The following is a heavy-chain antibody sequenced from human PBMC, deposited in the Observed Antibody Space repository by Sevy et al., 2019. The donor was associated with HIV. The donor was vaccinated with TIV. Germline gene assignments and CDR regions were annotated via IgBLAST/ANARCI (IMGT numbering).Heavy chain of an antibody. CDR2: ISNSGTNI. Sequence: GGSLRLSCAASGFRFSSYEMNWVRQAPGKGLEWVASISNSGTNIYYSDSVRGRFTISRDTAKNSLYLQMNSLRAEDTAVYYRARDLPPSATTVAHFDYWGQGTLVTVSS. CDR3: ARDLPPSATTVAHFDY. CDR1: GFRFSSYE. D-gene: IGHD4-17*01. J-gene: IGHJ4*02. V-gene: IGHV3-48*03.